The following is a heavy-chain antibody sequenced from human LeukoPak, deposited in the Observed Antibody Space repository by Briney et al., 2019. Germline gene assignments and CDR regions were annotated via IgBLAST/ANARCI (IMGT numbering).Heavy chain of an antibody. D-gene: IGHD4-11*01. Sequence: GGSLRLSCAASGFTFSSYSMNWVRQAPGKGRKFVSYISSGSGTIYYADSVKGRFTISRDNAKNSLYLQMNSLSAEDTAVYYCARAQKYSYDAFDIWGQGTMVTVSS. CDR3: ARAQKYSYDAFDI. J-gene: IGHJ3*02. V-gene: IGHV3-48*04. CDR1: GFTFSSYS. CDR2: ISSGSGTI.